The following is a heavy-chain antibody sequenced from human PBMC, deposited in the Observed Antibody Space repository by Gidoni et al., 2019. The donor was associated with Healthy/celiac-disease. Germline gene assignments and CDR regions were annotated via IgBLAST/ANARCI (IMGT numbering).Heavy chain of an antibody. D-gene: IGHD3-3*01. J-gene: IGHJ3*02. CDR3: ARARFLEIDAFDI. V-gene: IGHV3-21*01. CDR1: GFTFSSYS. Sequence: EVQLVESGGGLVKPGGSLRLSCAASGFTFSSYSRNGVRQAPGKGLEWVSSISSSSSYIYYADSVKGRFTISRDNAKNSLYLQMNSLRAEDTAVYYCARARFLEIDAFDIWGQGTMVTVSS. CDR2: ISSSSSYI.